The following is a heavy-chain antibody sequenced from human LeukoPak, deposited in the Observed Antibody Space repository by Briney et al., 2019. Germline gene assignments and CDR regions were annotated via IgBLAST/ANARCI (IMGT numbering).Heavy chain of an antibody. CDR1: GFTFSDYG. CDR2: ISSSGSTI. V-gene: IGHV3-48*03. J-gene: IGHJ6*04. Sequence: PGGSLRLSCAASGFTFSDYGMNWVRQAPGKGLEWVSYISSSGSTIYYADSVKGRFTIPRDNAKNSLYLQMNSLRAEDTAVYYCAELGITMIGGVWGKGTTVTISS. D-gene: IGHD3-10*02. CDR3: AELGITMIGGV.